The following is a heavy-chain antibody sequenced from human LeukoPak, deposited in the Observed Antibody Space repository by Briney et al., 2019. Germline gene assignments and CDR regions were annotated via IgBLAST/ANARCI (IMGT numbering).Heavy chain of an antibody. CDR2: IYHSGST. V-gene: IGHV4-30-2*01. CDR3: ARDSCSSTSCYDRMGYYYYYMDV. J-gene: IGHJ6*03. CDR1: GGSISSGGYY. Sequence: PSQTLSLTCTVSGGSISSGGYYWSWIRQPPGKGLEWIGYIYHSGSTYYNPSLKSRVTISVDRSKNQFSLKLSSVTAADTAVYYCARDSCSSTSCYDRMGYYYYYMDVWGKGTTVTVSS. D-gene: IGHD2-2*01.